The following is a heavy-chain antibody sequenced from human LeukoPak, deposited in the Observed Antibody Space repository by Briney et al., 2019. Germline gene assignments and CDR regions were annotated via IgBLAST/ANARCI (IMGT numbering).Heavy chain of an antibody. V-gene: IGHV1-3*01. CDR2: INAGSGNT. Sequence: ASVKVSCKASGYTFTSYGVHWVRQAPGQRLEWMGWINAGSGNTDYSQKFQGRVTITRDTSAGTAYMELSSLRSEDTAVYYCARGRKGYYFDYWGQGTLVTVSS. CDR1: GYTFTSYG. J-gene: IGHJ4*02. CDR3: ARGRKGYYFDY. D-gene: IGHD1-14*01.